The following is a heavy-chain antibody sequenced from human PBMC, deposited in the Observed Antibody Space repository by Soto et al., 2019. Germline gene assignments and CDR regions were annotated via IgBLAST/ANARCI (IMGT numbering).Heavy chain of an antibody. Sequence: QVQLVQSGAEVKKPGASVKISCKASGYTFSDYTMHWVRQAPGQRLEWMGWIQAGKGNTKYSQKFQGRVTISTDTSASTLYMELTSLTSEDTAVYYCAREVRGVAFCDFWGQGTLVTVSS. CDR2: IQAGKGNT. D-gene: IGHD3-3*02. CDR3: AREVRGVAFCDF. V-gene: IGHV1-3*01. J-gene: IGHJ4*02. CDR1: GYTFSDYT.